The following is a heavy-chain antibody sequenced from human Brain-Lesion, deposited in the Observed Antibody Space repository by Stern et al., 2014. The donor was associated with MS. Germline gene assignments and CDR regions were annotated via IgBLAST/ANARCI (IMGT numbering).Heavy chain of an antibody. CDR3: AREGGDDDDYYGLDV. Sequence: EVQLVESGGGLVQHGGSLRLSCAASGLTVANEYMSWVRQAPGKGPEWVSLIYASGTTAYADSVKGRFIISRHNSENTLSLQMNSLRPEDTAVYYCAREGGDDDDYYGLDVWGPGTTVTVSS. CDR1: GLTVANEY. V-gene: IGHV3-53*04. D-gene: IGHD5-12*01. CDR2: IYASGTT. J-gene: IGHJ6*02.